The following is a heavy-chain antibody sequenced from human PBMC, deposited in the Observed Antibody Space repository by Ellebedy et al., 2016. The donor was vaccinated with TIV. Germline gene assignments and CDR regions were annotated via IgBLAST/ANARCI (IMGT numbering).Heavy chain of an antibody. D-gene: IGHD2/OR15-2a*01. CDR2: IYSGADGGDT. Sequence: GESLKISCAASGFTVSTNYMNWVRQAPGEGLEWVSVIYSGADGGDTYYADSVKGRFTVARDSAQNSVYLQMNSLRAEDTAVYFCAGPAAIGTKTFNFWGQGTLVTVSS. CDR3: AGPAAIGTKTFNF. V-gene: IGHV3-53*01. J-gene: IGHJ4*02. CDR1: GFTVSTNY.